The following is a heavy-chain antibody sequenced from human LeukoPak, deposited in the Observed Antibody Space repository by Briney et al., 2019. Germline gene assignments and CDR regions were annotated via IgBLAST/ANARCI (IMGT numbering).Heavy chain of an antibody. CDR1: GFTFSSYA. V-gene: IGHV3-23*01. CDR3: AKRGGLAVAGIDYYYYGMDV. CDR2: ISGSGGNT. Sequence: PGGSLRLSCAASGFTFSSYAMSWVRQAPGKGLEWVSAISGSGGNTYYADSVKGRITISRDNSKNTLYLQMNSLRAEDTAVYYCAKRGGLAVAGIDYYYYGMDVWGQGTTVTVSS. D-gene: IGHD6-19*01. J-gene: IGHJ6*02.